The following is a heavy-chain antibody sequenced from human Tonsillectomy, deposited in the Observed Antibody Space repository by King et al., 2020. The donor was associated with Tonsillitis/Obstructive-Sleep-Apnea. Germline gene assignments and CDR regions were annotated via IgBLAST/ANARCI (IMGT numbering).Heavy chain of an antibody. CDR1: GFSLSNARMN. CDR3: APISYSSGMSPYWYLDL. J-gene: IGHJ2*01. CDR2: IFSNDEK. Sequence: VTLKESGPVLVKPTETLTLTCTVSGFSLSNARMNVSWIRQPPGKALEWLAHIFSNDEKSYSTSLKSRLTISKDPSKSQVGLTMTNLDPVDTATSYCAPISYSSGMSPYWYLDLWGRGTLVTVSP. D-gene: IGHD6-19*01. V-gene: IGHV2-26*01.